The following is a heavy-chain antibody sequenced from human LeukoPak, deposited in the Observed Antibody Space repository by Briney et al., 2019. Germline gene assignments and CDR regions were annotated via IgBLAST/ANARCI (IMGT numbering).Heavy chain of an antibody. CDR1: GFTFSSYE. V-gene: IGHV3-48*03. CDR3: ARDLPVFAMIVVVTQHDAFDI. J-gene: IGHJ3*02. D-gene: IGHD3-22*01. CDR2: ISSSGSTI. Sequence: GGSLRLSCAASGFTFSSYEMNWVRQAPGKGLEWVSYISSSGSTIYYADSVKGRFTISRDNAKNSLYLQMNSLRAEDTAVYYCARDLPVFAMIVVVTQHDAFDIWGQGTMVTVSS.